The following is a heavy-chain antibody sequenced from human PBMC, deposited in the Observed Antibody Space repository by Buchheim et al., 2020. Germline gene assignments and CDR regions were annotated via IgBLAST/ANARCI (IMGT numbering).Heavy chain of an antibody. CDR1: GGTFSSYT. CDR2: IIPILGIA. J-gene: IGHJ4*02. CDR3: ASRSIAVAGTRYYFDY. V-gene: IGHV1-69*02. Sequence: QVQLVQSGAEVKKPGSSVKVSYKASGGTFSSYTISWVRQAPGQGLEWMGRIIPILGIANYAQKFQGRVTITADKSTSTAYMELSSLRSEDTAVYYCASRSIAVAGTRYYFDYWGQGTL. D-gene: IGHD6-19*01.